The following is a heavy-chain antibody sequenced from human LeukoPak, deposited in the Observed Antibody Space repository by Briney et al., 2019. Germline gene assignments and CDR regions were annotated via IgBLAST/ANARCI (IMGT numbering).Heavy chain of an antibody. V-gene: IGHV4-59*01. J-gene: IGHJ4*02. Sequence: GSLRLSCAASGFTFSSYGMSWIRQPPGKGLEWIGYIYYSGSTNYNPSLKSRVTISVDTSKNQFSLKLSSVTAADTAVYYCARDYDSSGYSTFDYWGQGTLVTVSS. CDR3: ARDYDSSGYSTFDY. CDR2: IYYSGST. D-gene: IGHD3-22*01. CDR1: GFTFSSYG.